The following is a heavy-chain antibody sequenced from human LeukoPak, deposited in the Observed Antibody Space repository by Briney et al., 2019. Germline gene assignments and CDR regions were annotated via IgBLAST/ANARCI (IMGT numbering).Heavy chain of an antibody. D-gene: IGHD1-26*01. V-gene: IGHV4-59*08. CDR1: GGSISSYY. CDR2: IYYGGST. Sequence: SETLSLTCTVSGGSISSYYWSWIRQPPGKGLEWIGYIYYGGSTNYNPSLKSRVTISVDTSKNQFSLKLSSVTAADTAVYYCARHKGGSYRNLDYWGQGTLVTVSS. J-gene: IGHJ4*02. CDR3: ARHKGGSYRNLDY.